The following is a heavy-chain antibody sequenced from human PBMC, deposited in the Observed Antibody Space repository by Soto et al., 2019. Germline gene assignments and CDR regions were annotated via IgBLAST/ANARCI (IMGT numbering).Heavy chain of an antibody. J-gene: IGHJ4*02. V-gene: IGHV1-8*01. CDR3: AKDRRITMVRGSLRSFDS. CDR1: GYSFSMYD. CDR2: MNPDNENT. Sequence: ASVKVSCKTSGYSFSMYDINWVRQATGQGLEWMGWMNPDNENTGYAQKFQGRVTMTRDTSTGTAYMDLTSLRVEDTAVYYCAKDRRITMVRGSLRSFDSWGQGTLVTVSS. D-gene: IGHD3-10*01.